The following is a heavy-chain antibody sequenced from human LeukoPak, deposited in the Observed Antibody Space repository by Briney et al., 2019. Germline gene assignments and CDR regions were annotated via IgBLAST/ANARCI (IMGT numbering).Heavy chain of an antibody. CDR1: GFTFSSYW. D-gene: IGHD1-26*01. CDR2: INSDGSST. V-gene: IGHV3-74*01. Sequence: QAGGSLRLSCAASGFTFSSYWMHWVRQAPGKGLVWVSRINSDGSSTSYADSVKGRFTISRDNAKNTLYLQMNSLRAEDTAVYYCARVWEQGWPNYFDYWGQGTLVTVSS. CDR3: ARVWEQGWPNYFDY. J-gene: IGHJ4*02.